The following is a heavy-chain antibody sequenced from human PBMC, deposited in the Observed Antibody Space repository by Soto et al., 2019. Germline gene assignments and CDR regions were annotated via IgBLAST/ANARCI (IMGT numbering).Heavy chain of an antibody. CDR2: ISSSSSYI. V-gene: IGHV3-21*01. D-gene: IGHD6-6*01. J-gene: IGHJ4*02. CDR1: GFTFSSYS. CDR3: ARDLVCTSCPVYSSSSEHFDY. Sequence: PGGSLRLSCAASGFTFSSYSMNWVRQAPGKGLEWVSSISSSSSYIYYADSVKGRFTISRDNAKNSLYLQMNSLRAEDTAVYYCARDLVCTSCPVYSSSSEHFDYWGQGTLVTVSS.